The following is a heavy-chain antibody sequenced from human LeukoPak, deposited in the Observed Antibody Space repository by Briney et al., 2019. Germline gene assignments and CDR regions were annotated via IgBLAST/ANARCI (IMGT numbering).Heavy chain of an antibody. J-gene: IGHJ5*02. Sequence: SETLSLTCTVSGGSISTKNYYWGWIRQPPGKGLEWIGEINHSGSTNYSPSLKSRVTISVDTSKNQFSLKLSSVTAADTAVYYCARGRGESSGWYFHAFRFDPWGQGTLVTVSS. D-gene: IGHD6-19*01. CDR2: INHSGST. V-gene: IGHV4-39*07. CDR1: GGSISTKNYY. CDR3: ARGRGESSGWYFHAFRFDP.